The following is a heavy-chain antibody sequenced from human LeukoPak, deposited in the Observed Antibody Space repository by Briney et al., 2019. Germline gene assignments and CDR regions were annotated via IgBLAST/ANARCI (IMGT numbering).Heavy chain of an antibody. CDR2: ISGGGGST. D-gene: IGHD6-19*01. Sequence: PGGSLRLSCAASGFTFSSCAMSWVRQAPGKGLEWVSGISGGGGSTYYTDSVRGRFTISRDNSKNTLYLQMNSLRAEDTAVYYCARRSSGWYSFDYWGQGTQVTVSS. CDR1: GFTFSSCA. CDR3: ARRSSGWYSFDY. J-gene: IGHJ4*02. V-gene: IGHV3-23*01.